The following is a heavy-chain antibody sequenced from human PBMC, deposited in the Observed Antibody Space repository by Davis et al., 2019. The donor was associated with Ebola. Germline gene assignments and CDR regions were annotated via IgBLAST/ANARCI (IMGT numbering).Heavy chain of an antibody. CDR3: ARVMVRGVGFDP. D-gene: IGHD3-10*01. V-gene: IGHV1-69*06. Sequence: SVKVSCKASGGTFSSYAISWVRQAPGQGLEWMGGIIPIFGTANYAQKFQGRVTITADKSTSTAYMELSRLRSDDTAVYYCARVMVRGVGFDPWGQGTLVTVSS. J-gene: IGHJ5*02. CDR2: IIPIFGTA. CDR1: GGTFSSYA.